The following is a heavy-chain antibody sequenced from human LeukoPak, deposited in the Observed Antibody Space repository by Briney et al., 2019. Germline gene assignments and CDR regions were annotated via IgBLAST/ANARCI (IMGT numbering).Heavy chain of an antibody. V-gene: IGHV4-39*01. CDR3: ARRRAAAGPFDY. J-gene: IGHJ4*02. CDR2: VHYSDSA. Sequence: SETLSLTCAVSGGSISNSGYYWAWIRQPPGKGLEYIGNVHYSDSALYNPSLQSRATILVDTSKNQFSLKLSSVTAADTAVYYCARRRAAAGPFDYWGQGTLVTVSS. CDR1: GGSISNSGYY. D-gene: IGHD6-13*01.